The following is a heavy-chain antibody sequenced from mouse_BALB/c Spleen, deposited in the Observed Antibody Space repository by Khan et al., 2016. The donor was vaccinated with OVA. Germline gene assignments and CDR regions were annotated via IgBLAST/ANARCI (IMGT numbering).Heavy chain of an antibody. CDR2: IWGDGNT. Sequence: QVQLKESGPGLVAPSQSLSITCTVSGFSLTSYGVSWVRQPPGKGLEWLGVIWGDGNTNFHSALRSRLRISKDNSKSQVFLTLHRLQTAATATYYCTNDRGYYAGDYWGQGTSVTVSS. CDR1: GFSLTSYG. CDR3: TNDRGYYAGDY. V-gene: IGHV2-3*01. J-gene: IGHJ4*01.